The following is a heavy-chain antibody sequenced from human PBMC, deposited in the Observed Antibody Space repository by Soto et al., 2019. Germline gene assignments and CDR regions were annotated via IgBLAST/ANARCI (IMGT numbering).Heavy chain of an antibody. V-gene: IGHV4-59*01. J-gene: IGHJ4*02. D-gene: IGHD4-17*01. Sequence: SETLSLTCTVSGGSISSYYWSWIRQPPGKGLEWIGYIYNSGSTNYDPSLKSRVTISVDTSKNQFSLKLSSVTAADTAVYYCAYGDSRGPFDSWGKGTLVTVSS. CDR2: IYNSGST. CDR1: GGSISSYY. CDR3: AYGDSRGPFDS.